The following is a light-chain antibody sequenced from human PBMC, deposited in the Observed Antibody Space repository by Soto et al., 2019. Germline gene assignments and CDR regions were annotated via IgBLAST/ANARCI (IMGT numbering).Light chain of an antibody. CDR3: QQSYSTPIT. J-gene: IGKJ5*01. V-gene: IGKV1-39*01. Sequence: DIQMTQSPSTLSASVGARVTIICRASQGISSYLAWYQQKPGKAPKVMIYAASTLQSGVPSRFSGSGSGTDCTLTISSLQPEDVATYYCQQSYSTPITFGQGTRLEI. CDR2: AAS. CDR1: QGISSY.